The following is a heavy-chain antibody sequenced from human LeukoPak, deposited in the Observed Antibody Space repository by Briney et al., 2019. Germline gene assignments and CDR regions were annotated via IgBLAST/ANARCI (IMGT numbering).Heavy chain of an antibody. CDR2: IYHSGTT. CDR1: GGSVSSGGFS. V-gene: IGHV4-30-2*01. CDR3: ARGRSYYGSGGGMDV. D-gene: IGHD3-10*01. Sequence: SQTLSLTCAVSGGSVSSGGFSWSWIRQPPGEGLEWIGYIYHSGTTYYNPSLKSRVTISVDRSKNQFSLKLSSVTAADTAVYYCARGRSYYGSGGGMDVWGQGTTVTVSS. J-gene: IGHJ6*02.